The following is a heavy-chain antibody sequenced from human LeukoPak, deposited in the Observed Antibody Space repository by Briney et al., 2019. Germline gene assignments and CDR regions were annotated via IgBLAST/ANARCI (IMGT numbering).Heavy chain of an antibody. CDR2: ISSNGGST. V-gene: IGHV3-64*01. CDR1: GFTFSRYA. CDR3: ARDFGLTGKVDY. J-gene: IGHJ4*02. Sequence: PGGSLRLSCAASGFTFSRYAMHWVRQAPGKGLESVSAISSNGGSTYYANSVKGRFTISRDNSKNTLYLQMGRLRAEDLAVYYCARDFGLTGKVDYWGRGTLVTVSS. D-gene: IGHD1-20*01.